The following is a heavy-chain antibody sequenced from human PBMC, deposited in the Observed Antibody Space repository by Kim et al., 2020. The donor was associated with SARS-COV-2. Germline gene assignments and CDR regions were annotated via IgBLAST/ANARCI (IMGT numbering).Heavy chain of an antibody. J-gene: IGHJ5*02. CDR2: TYIGGST. CDR1: GDSISGYY. Sequence: SETLSLTCSVSGDSISGYYWNWIRQPAGKGLEWIGRTYIGGSTKYNPSLKSRVTMSLESPKNQFSLKMTSVTAADTAVYYCTRDRIRDRGWFDPWGQGTLVSVSS. CDR3: TRDRIRDRGWFDP. V-gene: IGHV4-4*07.